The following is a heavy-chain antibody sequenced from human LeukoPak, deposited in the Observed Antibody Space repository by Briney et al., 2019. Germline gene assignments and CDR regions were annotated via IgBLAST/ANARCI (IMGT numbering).Heavy chain of an antibody. CDR2: VNHSGST. D-gene: IGHD5-12*01. CDR1: GGPFSGYS. Sequence: SETLSLTCAVHGGPFSGYSWNWIRQPPGMGLEWIGEVNHSGSTNYNPSLKSRVTISVDTSKNQFSLKMSSVTAADTSVYYCARGGYSGYRSRFDYWGQGTLVTVSS. J-gene: IGHJ4*02. V-gene: IGHV4-34*01. CDR3: ARGGYSGYRSRFDY.